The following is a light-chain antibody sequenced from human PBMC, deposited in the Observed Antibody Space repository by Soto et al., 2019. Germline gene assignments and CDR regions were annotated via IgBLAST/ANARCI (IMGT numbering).Light chain of an antibody. CDR3: QHYDSSPWT. J-gene: IGKJ1*01. CDR1: QSVSSNY. V-gene: IGKV3-20*01. Sequence: EIVLTQSPGTLSLSPGERATLSCRASQSVSSNYLAWYQQKPGQAPRLLIYGASARATGIPDRFSGSGSGTDLTLTISRLEPEDFAVYFCQHYDSSPWTFGQGTKVEIK. CDR2: GAS.